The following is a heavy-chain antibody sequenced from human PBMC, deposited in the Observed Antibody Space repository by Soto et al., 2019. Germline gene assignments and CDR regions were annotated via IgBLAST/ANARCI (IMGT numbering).Heavy chain of an antibody. D-gene: IGHD2-2*01. CDR2: IIPIFGTA. CDR3: APALGYCSSTSFGNWFHX. Sequence: ASVKVSCKASGGTFSSYAISWVRQAPGQGLEWMGVIIPIFGTANYAQKFQGRVTITADESTSTAYMELSSLRSEDTAVYYCAPALGYCSSTSFGNWFHXWGQGTLVTVSX. CDR1: GGTFSSYA. V-gene: IGHV1-69*13. J-gene: IGHJ5*02.